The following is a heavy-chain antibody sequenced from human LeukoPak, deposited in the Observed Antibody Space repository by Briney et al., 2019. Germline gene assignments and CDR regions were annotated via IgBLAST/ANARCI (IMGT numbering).Heavy chain of an antibody. V-gene: IGHV3-23*01. Sequence: GGSLRLSCAASGFTFNTYAMAWVRQAPGKGLEWVSDISGTGDTTYYADSVKGRFTISRDNSKNTLFLQMNSLRAEDTAIYYCAKGPPDSSTWYKRSEGWGQGTLVTVSS. J-gene: IGHJ4*02. D-gene: IGHD6-13*01. CDR3: AKGPPDSSTWYKRSEG. CDR1: GFTFNTYA. CDR2: ISGTGDTT.